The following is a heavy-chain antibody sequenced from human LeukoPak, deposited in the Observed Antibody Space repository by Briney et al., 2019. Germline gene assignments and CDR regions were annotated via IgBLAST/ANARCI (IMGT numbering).Heavy chain of an antibody. CDR2: INHSGST. CDR1: GGSFSGYY. V-gene: IGHV4-34*01. CDR3: ARGLRYYDP. J-gene: IGHJ5*02. D-gene: IGHD3-22*01. Sequence: PSETLSLTCAVYGGSFSGYYWSWIRQPPGKGLEWIGEINHSGSTNYNPSLKSRVTISVDTSKNQFSLKLSSVTAADTAVYYCARGLRYYDPWGQGTLVTVSS.